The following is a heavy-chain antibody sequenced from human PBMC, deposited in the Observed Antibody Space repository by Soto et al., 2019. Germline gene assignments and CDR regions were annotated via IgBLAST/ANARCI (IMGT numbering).Heavy chain of an antibody. Sequence: GGSLRLSCAASGFTFSSYAMSWVRQAPGKGLEWVSAISGSGGSTYYADSVKGRFTISRDNSKNTLYLQMNSLRAEDTAVYYCANLYDFWSGYYLGNNWFDPWGQGTLVTVSS. J-gene: IGHJ5*02. CDR2: ISGSGGST. V-gene: IGHV3-23*01. CDR1: GFTFSSYA. D-gene: IGHD3-3*01. CDR3: ANLYDFWSGYYLGNNWFDP.